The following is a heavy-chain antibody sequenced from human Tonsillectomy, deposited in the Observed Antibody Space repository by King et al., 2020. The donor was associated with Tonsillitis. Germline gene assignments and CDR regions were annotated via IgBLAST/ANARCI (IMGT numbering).Heavy chain of an antibody. CDR3: ARAGDSSGYYFSI. J-gene: IGHJ3*02. Sequence: EVQLVESGGGLVKPGGSLRLSCAASGFTFSSYTMNWVRQAPGKGLEWGSSISSSRSYIYYANSVKGRFTISRDNAKNSLYLEMNSLRAEDTAVYYCARAGDSSGYYFSIWGQGTMVTVSS. D-gene: IGHD3-22*01. V-gene: IGHV3-21*01. CDR1: GFTFSSYT. CDR2: ISSSRSYI.